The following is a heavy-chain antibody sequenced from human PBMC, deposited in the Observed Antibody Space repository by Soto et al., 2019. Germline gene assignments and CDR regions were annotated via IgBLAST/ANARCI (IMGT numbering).Heavy chain of an antibody. J-gene: IGHJ5*02. D-gene: IGHD3-22*01. Sequence: QVQLVESGGGVVQPGGSLRLSCAASGFTFSSYGMHWVRQAPGKGLEWVAVIWYDGSNKYYADSVKGRFTISRDNSKNTLYLQMNSLRAEDTAVYYCARDLDDSSGPGPWGQGTLVTVSS. CDR3: ARDLDDSSGPGP. V-gene: IGHV3-33*01. CDR2: IWYDGSNK. CDR1: GFTFSSYG.